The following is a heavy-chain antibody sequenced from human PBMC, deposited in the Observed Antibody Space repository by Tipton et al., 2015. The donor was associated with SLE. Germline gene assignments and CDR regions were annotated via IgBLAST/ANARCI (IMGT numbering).Heavy chain of an antibody. CDR2: IYYSGST. D-gene: IGHD6-13*01. J-gene: IGHJ4*02. CDR3: AIRDSSSWFFDY. CDR1: GGSISSGGYY. Sequence: TLSLTCTVSGGSISSGGYYWSWIRQHPGKGLEWIGYIYYSGSTYYNPSLKSRVTISVDTSKKQFFLRLSSMTAAETAVYYCAIRDSSSWFFDYWGQGTLVTVSS. V-gene: IGHV4-31*03.